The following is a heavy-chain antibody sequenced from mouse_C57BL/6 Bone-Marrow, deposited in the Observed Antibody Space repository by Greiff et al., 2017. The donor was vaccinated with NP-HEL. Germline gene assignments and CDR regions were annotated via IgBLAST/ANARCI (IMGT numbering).Heavy chain of an antibody. Sequence: VQVVESGAELVKPGASVKISCKASGYAFSNYWMNWVKQRPGTGLEWIGQIYPGDGGTNYNGNFKGKATLTADKSSSTAYMQLSRLTSEDSAVYFCASGGYWGQGTLVTVSA. CDR3: ASGGY. V-gene: IGHV1-80*01. CDR2: IYPGDGGT. CDR1: GYAFSNYW. J-gene: IGHJ3*01.